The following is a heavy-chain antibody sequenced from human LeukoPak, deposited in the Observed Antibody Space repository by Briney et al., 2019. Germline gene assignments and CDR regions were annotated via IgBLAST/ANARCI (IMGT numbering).Heavy chain of an antibody. CDR3: AKDGGDDSSGYDAFDI. Sequence: GGSLRLSCAASGFTFSSYAMSWVRQAPGKGLEWVSAISGSGSSTYYADSVKGRFTISRDNSKNTLYLQMNSLRAEDTAVYYCAKDGGDDSSGYDAFDIWGQGTMVTVSS. CDR2: ISGSGSST. V-gene: IGHV3-23*01. D-gene: IGHD3-22*01. J-gene: IGHJ3*02. CDR1: GFTFSSYA.